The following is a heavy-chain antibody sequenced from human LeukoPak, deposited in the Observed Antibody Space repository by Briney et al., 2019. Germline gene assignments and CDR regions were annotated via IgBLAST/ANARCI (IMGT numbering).Heavy chain of an antibody. CDR2: INHSGST. J-gene: IGHJ4*02. Sequence: SETLSLTCAVYGGSFSGYYWSWIRQPPGNGLEWIGEINHSGSTNYNPSLKSRVAISVDTSKNQFSLKLSSVTAADTAVYYCARGRRVPAARLDYWGQGTLVTVSS. V-gene: IGHV4-34*01. CDR1: GGSFSGYY. D-gene: IGHD2-2*01. CDR3: ARGRRVPAARLDY.